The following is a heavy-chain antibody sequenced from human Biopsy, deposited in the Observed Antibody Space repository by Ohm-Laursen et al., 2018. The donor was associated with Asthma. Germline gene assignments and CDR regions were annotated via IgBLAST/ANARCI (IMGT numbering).Heavy chain of an antibody. CDR3: ARVVNYDFRSGYWFDP. D-gene: IGHD3-3*01. CDR1: GFSLRNARMG. Sequence: TQTLTLTCTVSGFSLRNARMGVTWIRRPPGKALEWLAHIFSNDEKSYSTSLKSRITISKDTAKSQVVLTMSNMDPVDTATYYCARVVNYDFRSGYWFDPWGQGTLVTVSS. V-gene: IGHV2-26*01. J-gene: IGHJ5*02. CDR2: IFSNDEK.